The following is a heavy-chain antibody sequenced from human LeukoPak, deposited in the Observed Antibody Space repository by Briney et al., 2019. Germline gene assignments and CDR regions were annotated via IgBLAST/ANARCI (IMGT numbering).Heavy chain of an antibody. J-gene: IGHJ2*01. CDR1: GFTFSSYG. Sequence: PGGSLRLSCAASGFTFSSYGMSWVRQAPGKGLEWVAVISYDGSNKYYADSVKGRFTISRDNSKNTLYLQMNSLRAEDTAEYYCARDTAMSPPPWYFDLWGRGTLVTVSS. D-gene: IGHD5-18*01. CDR3: ARDTAMSPPPWYFDL. CDR2: ISYDGSNK. V-gene: IGHV3-30*03.